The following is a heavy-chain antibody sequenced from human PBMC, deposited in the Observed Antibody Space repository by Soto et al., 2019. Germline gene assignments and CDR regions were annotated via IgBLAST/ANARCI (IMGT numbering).Heavy chain of an antibody. CDR1: GYTCTSYG. V-gene: IGHV1-18*04. CDR3: ARSSVMGSYGPDGYRMDF. D-gene: IGHD5-18*01. CDR2: IIAENGNT. J-gene: IGHJ6*02. Sequence: QVQLVQSGAEVKKPGASVKVSCKASGYTCTSYGITWVRQAPGQGLEWMGWIIAENGNTNYAQKLQGRVTMTTDTAPGTAYMEVRGLRSDDTAVYYCARSSVMGSYGPDGYRMDFWGPGTRVTVSS.